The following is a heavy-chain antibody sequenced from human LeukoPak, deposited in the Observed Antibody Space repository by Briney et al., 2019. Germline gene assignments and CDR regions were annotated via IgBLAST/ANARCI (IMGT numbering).Heavy chain of an antibody. CDR2: IHHSGST. CDR3: ARVPSDLYYYDSSGYITRGAFDI. Sequence: SETLSLTCTVSGYSISSGYYWGWIRQPPGKGLEWIGSIHHSGSTYYNPSLKSRVTISVDTSKNQFSLKLSSVTAADTAVYYCARVPSDLYYYDSSGYITRGAFDIWGQGTMVTVSS. V-gene: IGHV4-38-2*02. D-gene: IGHD3-22*01. J-gene: IGHJ3*02. CDR1: GYSISSGYY.